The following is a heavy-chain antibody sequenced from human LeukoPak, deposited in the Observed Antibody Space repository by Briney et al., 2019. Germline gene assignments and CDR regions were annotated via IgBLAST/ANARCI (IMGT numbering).Heavy chain of an antibody. CDR1: GYTFTSYG. CDR3: ARDDRLSTYCGGDCYSLAAFDI. J-gene: IGHJ3*02. D-gene: IGHD2-21*01. Sequence: ASVKVSCKASGYTFTSYGISWVRQAPGQGLEWMGWISAYSGNTNYAQKLQGRVTMTTDTSTSTAYMELRSLRSDDTAVYYCARDDRLSTYCGGDCYSLAAFDIWGQGTMVTVSS. V-gene: IGHV1-18*01. CDR2: ISAYSGNT.